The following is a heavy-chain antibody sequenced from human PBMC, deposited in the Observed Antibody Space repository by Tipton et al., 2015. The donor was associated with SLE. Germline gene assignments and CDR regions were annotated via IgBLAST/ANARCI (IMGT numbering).Heavy chain of an antibody. CDR2: IRSKANSYAT. CDR1: GFTFSGSN. J-gene: IGHJ4*02. Sequence: GSLRLSCAASGFTFSGSNMHWVRQASGKGLEWVGRIRSKANSYATAYAASVKGRFAISRDDSENTAYLQMNSLKTEDTAVHYCQATAADGQYFDYWGQGTLVTVSS. D-gene: IGHD5-12*01. V-gene: IGHV3-73*01. CDR3: QATAADGQYFDY.